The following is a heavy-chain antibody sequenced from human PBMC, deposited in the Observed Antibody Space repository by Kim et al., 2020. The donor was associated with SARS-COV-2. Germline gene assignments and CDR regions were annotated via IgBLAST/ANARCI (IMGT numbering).Heavy chain of an antibody. CDR2: ISSSSSTI. CDR1: GFTFSSYS. Sequence: GGSLRLSCAASGFTFSSYSMNWVRQAPGKGLEWVSYISSSSSTIYYADSVKGRFTISRDNAKNSLYLQMNSLRDEDTAVYYCARDQWDGDYEMIDYWGQGTLVTVSS. D-gene: IGHD4-17*01. V-gene: IGHV3-48*02. J-gene: IGHJ4*02. CDR3: ARDQWDGDYEMIDY.